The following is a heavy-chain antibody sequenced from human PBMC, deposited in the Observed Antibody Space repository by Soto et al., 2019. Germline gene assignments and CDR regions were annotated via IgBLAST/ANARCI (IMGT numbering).Heavy chain of an antibody. CDR3: AREARKAAGMDV. J-gene: IGHJ6*02. Sequence: QVQLVESGGGVVQPGRSLRLSCAASGFTFSSYGMHWVRQAPGKGLEWVAVIWYDGSNKYYADSVKGRFTISRDNSKNTLYLQMNSLRAEDTAVYYCAREARKAAGMDVWGQGTTVTVSS. D-gene: IGHD6-6*01. CDR1: GFTFSSYG. V-gene: IGHV3-33*01. CDR2: IWYDGSNK.